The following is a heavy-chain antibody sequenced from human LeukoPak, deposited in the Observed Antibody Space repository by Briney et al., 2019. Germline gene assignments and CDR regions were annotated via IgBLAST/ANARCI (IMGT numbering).Heavy chain of an antibody. CDR2: IIPILGIA. J-gene: IGHJ4*02. V-gene: IGHV1-69*04. CDR3: ARGPIRLKYSGYDTQNEFDY. D-gene: IGHD5-12*01. CDR1: GFTFSSYA. Sequence: SCAASGFTFSSYAISWVRQAPGQGLKWMGRIIPILGIANYAQKFQGRVTITADKSTSTAYMELSSLRSEDTAVYYCARGPIRLKYSGYDTQNEFDYWGQGTLVTVSS.